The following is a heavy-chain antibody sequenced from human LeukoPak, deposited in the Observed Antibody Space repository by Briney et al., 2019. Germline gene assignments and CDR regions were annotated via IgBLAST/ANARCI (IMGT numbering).Heavy chain of an antibody. J-gene: IGHJ4*02. CDR3: ASGLHYGSGKMRFDY. D-gene: IGHD3-10*01. CDR1: GFTFSSYV. CDR2: ITGRGATT. V-gene: IGHV3-23*01. Sequence: PGGSLRLSCTASGFTFSSYVMSWVRQAPGKGLEWVSSITGRGATTYYADSVEGPFTISRDNSKNTVYLQMSSLRAEDTAMYYCASGLHYGSGKMRFDYWGQGSLVTVSS.